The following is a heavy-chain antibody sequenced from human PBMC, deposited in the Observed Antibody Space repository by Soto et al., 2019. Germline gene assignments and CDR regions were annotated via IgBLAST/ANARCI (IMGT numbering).Heavy chain of an antibody. V-gene: IGHV3-33*01. D-gene: IGHD6-6*01. J-gene: IGHJ3*02. Sequence: HPGGSLRLSCAASGFTFSSYGMHWVRQAPGKGLEWVAVIWYDGSNKYYADSVKGRFTISRDNSKNTLYLQMNSLRAEDTAVYYCARDEPAARHENDAFDIWGQGTMVTVSS. CDR3: ARDEPAARHENDAFDI. CDR2: IWYDGSNK. CDR1: GFTFSSYG.